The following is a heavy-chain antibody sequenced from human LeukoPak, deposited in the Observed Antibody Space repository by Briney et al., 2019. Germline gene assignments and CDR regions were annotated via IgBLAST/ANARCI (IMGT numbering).Heavy chain of an antibody. CDR2: IYSAGST. D-gene: IGHD2-15*01. Sequence: GGSLRLSCAASGFTVSSNYMSWVRQAPGEGLEWVSIIYSAGSTYYADSVRGRFTISRDRSKNTVCLQMNSLRVEDTAVYYCASGEVGVRKFYSDPFHYWGQGTLVTVSP. V-gene: IGHV3-53*01. CDR3: ASGEVGVRKFYSDPFHY. CDR1: GFTVSSNY. J-gene: IGHJ4*02.